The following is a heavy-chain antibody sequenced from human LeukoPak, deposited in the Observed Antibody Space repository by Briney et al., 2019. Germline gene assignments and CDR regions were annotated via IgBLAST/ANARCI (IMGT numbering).Heavy chain of an antibody. CDR3: ARDHTDY. Sequence: GGSLRLSCAASEFSVGSNYMTWVRQAPGKGLEWVSLIYSGGSTYYADSVKGRFTISRDNSKNTLYLQMNSLRAEDTAVYYCARDHTDYWGQGTLVTVSS. CDR1: EFSVGSNY. J-gene: IGHJ4*02. V-gene: IGHV3-66*01. CDR2: IYSGGST.